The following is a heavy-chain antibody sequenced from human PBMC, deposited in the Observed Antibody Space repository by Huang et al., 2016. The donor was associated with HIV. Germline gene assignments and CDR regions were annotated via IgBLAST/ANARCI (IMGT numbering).Heavy chain of an antibody. CDR1: GFSISSYW. CDR2: INSDGSST. V-gene: IGHV3-74*01. D-gene: IGHD3-22*01. CDR3: ARDPRIQSWLNFFDY. Sequence: EVQLVESGGGLVQPGGSLRLSCAASGFSISSYWMHWVRQAPGKGLVGGSRINSDGSSTSYAASLKGRFTISRDNAKNTLYLQMNSLRAEDTAVYYCARDPRIQSWLNFFDYWGQGTLVSVSS. J-gene: IGHJ4*02.